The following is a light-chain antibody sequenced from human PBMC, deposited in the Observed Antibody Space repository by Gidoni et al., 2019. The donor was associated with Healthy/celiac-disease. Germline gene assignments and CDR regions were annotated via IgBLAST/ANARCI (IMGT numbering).Light chain of an antibody. CDR2: EVS. V-gene: IGLV2-18*02. J-gene: IGLJ3*02. CDR3: SSYTSSSTWV. CDR1: SSDVGSYNR. Sequence: QSALTHTPSVPGSPGQSLTISCTGTSSDVGSYNRVSWYQQPPGTAPKLLIYEVSNRPSGVPDRFSGSKSGNTASLTISGLQAEDEADYYCSSYTSSSTWVFGGGTKLTVL.